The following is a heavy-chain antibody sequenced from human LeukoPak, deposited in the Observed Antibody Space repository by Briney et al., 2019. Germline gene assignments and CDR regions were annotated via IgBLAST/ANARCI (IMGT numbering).Heavy chain of an antibody. D-gene: IGHD2-2*01. CDR1: GGTFSSYA. CDR2: IIPIFGTA. CDR3: AREAGPRTINGYCSSTSCYDAFDI. J-gene: IGHJ3*02. Sequence: ASVKVSCKASGGTFSSYAISWVRQAPGQGLEWMGGIIPIFGTANYAQKFQGRVTITADESTSTAYMELSSLRSEDTAVYYCAREAGPRTINGYCSSTSCYDAFDIWGQGTMVTVSS. V-gene: IGHV1-69*01.